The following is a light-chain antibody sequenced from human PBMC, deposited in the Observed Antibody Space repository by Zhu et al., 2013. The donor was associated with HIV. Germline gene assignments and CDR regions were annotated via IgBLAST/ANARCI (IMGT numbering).Light chain of an antibody. CDR2: DNN. CDR1: SSNIGAGYD. CDR3: ATWDNSLRAVV. V-gene: IGLV1-51*01. Sequence: QSVLTQPPSVSGAPGQRVTISCTGSSSNIGAGYDVHWYQQLPGTAPKLLICDNNKRPSGIPDRFSGSKSGTSATLGITGLQTGDEADYYCATWDNSLRAVVFGGGTKLTVL. J-gene: IGLJ2*01.